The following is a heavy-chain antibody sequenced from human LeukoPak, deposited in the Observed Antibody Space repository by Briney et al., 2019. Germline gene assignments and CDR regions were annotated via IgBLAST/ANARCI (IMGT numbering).Heavy chain of an antibody. CDR1: GFAFSDFG. Sequence: GGSLRLSCVASGFAFSDFGMHWVRQAPGKGLDSVAVISHDGNSKYSADSVKGRFTISRDNSKNTLYLQMDSLRVEDTAAYYCAKDRSYSGYEPLDHWGQGTLVTVSS. J-gene: IGHJ4*02. D-gene: IGHD1-26*01. CDR2: ISHDGNSK. CDR3: AKDRSYSGYEPLDH. V-gene: IGHV3-30*18.